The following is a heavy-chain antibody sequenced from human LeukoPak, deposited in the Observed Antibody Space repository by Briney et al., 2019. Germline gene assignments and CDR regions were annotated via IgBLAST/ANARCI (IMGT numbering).Heavy chain of an antibody. V-gene: IGHV1-18*01. D-gene: IGHD5-18*01. Sequence: WISAYNGNTNYAQKLQGRVTMTTDTSTSTAYMELRSLRSEDTAVYYCARGDVDTAMVIDYWGQGTLVTVSS. J-gene: IGHJ4*02. CDR3: ARGDVDTAMVIDY. CDR2: ISAYNGNT.